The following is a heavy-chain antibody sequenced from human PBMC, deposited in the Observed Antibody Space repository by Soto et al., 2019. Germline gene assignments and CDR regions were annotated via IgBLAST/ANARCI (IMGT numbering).Heavy chain of an antibody. D-gene: IGHD3-10*01. J-gene: IGHJ4*02. CDR1: GYTFTGYY. CDR3: ASQYYYGSGSFFTNTKFDY. CDR2: INPNSGDT. Sequence: SVQVSGNASGYTFTGYYIHWVRQAPGQGLEWMGWINPNSGDTNYPQNFQGRVTMSRDMSISSAYMELSSLRSEDTAVYYCASQYYYGSGSFFTNTKFDYWGQGTLVTVSS. V-gene: IGHV1-2*02.